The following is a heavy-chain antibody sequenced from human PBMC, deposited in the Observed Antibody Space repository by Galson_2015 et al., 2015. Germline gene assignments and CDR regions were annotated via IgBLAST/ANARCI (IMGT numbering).Heavy chain of an antibody. V-gene: IGHV1-18*01. CDR3: AREGSFGYYEGCFDY. Sequence: SVKVSCKASGYTFTSYGISWVRQAPGQGLEWMGCISAYNGNTNYAQKLQGRVTMTTDTSTSTAYMELRSLRSDDTAVYYCAREGSFGYYEGCFDYWGQGTLVTVSS. CDR1: GYTFTSYG. CDR2: ISAYNGNT. J-gene: IGHJ4*02. D-gene: IGHD5-18*01.